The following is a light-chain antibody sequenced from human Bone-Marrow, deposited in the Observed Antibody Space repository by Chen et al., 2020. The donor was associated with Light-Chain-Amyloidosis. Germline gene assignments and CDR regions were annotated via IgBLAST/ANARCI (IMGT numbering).Light chain of an antibody. J-gene: IGKJ4*01. CDR3: QQYGTSPLT. CDR1: QTISNNY. Sequence: EMVLTQSPGTLSLSPGEGANLSCRASQTISNNYLTWYQQRFGQSPRLIMSGSSCRATGIPDGFTGSGAGTDFTLTITRLEPEDFARYCCQQYGTSPLTFGGGTKVEIK. CDR2: GSS. V-gene: IGKV3-20*01.